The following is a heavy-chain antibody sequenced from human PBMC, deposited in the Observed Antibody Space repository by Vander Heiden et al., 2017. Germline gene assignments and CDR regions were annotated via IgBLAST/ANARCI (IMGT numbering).Heavy chain of an antibody. CDR1: EFAFDTSS. CDR3: VKGSRKAGGFDC. CDR2: ISGDSATT. D-gene: IGHD2-8*02. V-gene: IGHV3-23*01. Sequence: EVQLLESGGGLVQPGGSLGLYCVASEFAFDTSSMSWVRQTPGRGLEWLSVISGDSATTVYADSVKGRFTISRDNSKNTLYLQLNSLRDDDTAVYYCVKGSRKAGGFDCWGQGTLVTVSS. J-gene: IGHJ4*02.